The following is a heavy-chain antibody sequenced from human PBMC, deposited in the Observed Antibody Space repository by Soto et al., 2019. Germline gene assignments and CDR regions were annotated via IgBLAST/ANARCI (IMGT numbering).Heavy chain of an antibody. CDR2: INPDGSVK. CDR1: GLTFNTYW. V-gene: IGHV3-7*01. Sequence: EVQLVESGGGLVQPGESLRLSCAASGLTFNTYWMTWVRQPPGKGLEWVANINPDGSVKYSVDSLKGRFTISRDTAKKSLSPQTNSLRAEDTAVYYCARARDSFFVFWGQGTLVTVSS. J-gene: IGHJ4*02. CDR3: ARARDSFFVF.